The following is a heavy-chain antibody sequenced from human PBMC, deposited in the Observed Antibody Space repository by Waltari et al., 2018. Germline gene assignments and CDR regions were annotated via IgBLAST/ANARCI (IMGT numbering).Heavy chain of an antibody. D-gene: IGHD1-26*01. CDR1: GYSISSGSY. CDR3: ARGGSSPYNWFDP. Sequence: QVQLQESGPGLVKPSATLSLTCAVSGYSISSGSYWGWIRQPPGKGLEGIGSIYHSGSTYYNPSLKSRVTISVDTSKNQFSLKLSSVTAADTAVYYCARGGSSPYNWFDPWGQGTLVTVSS. V-gene: IGHV4-38-2*01. J-gene: IGHJ5*02. CDR2: IYHSGST.